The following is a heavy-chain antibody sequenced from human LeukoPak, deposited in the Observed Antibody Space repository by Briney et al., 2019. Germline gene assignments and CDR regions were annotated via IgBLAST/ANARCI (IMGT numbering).Heavy chain of an antibody. CDR1: GFTFSSYD. D-gene: IGHD2-15*01. CDR3: AKAGGHCSGGSCYSVPY. J-gene: IGHJ4*02. Sequence: GGSLRLSCAASGFTFSSYDMHWVRQPPGKGLEWVAVISYDGSDKYYADSVKGRFTISRDNAKNTLYLQMNSLRPEDTAVYYCAKAGGHCSGGSCYSVPYWGQGTLVTVSS. V-gene: IGHV3-30*18. CDR2: ISYDGSDK.